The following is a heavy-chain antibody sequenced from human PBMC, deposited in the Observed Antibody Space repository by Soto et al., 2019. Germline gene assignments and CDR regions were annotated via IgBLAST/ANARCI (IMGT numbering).Heavy chain of an antibody. Sequence: SETLSLTCTVSGGSISSGDYYWSWIRQPPGKGLEWIGYIYYSGTTYYNPSLKSRVTISVDTSKNQFSLKLSSVTAADTAVYYCARSRNSDYVPKYWGQGTLVTVSS. J-gene: IGHJ4*02. D-gene: IGHD4-4*01. CDR2: IYYSGTT. V-gene: IGHV4-30-4*01. CDR1: GGSISSGDYY. CDR3: ARSRNSDYVPKY.